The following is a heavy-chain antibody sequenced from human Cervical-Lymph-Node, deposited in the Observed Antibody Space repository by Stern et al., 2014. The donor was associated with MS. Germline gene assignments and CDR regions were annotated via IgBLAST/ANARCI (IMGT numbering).Heavy chain of an antibody. Sequence: VQLVESGGAVVQPGRSLRLSCAASGFTFSSSGMHWVRQAPGKGLEWLAFIYYDGSNRYYADSVKGRFTISRHNSKNTLYLQMNSLRAEDTAVYYCAREGGNTAEYFQHWGQGTLVTVSS. J-gene: IGHJ1*01. D-gene: IGHD4-23*01. CDR3: AREGGNTAEYFQH. V-gene: IGHV3-33*01. CDR2: IYYDGSNR. CDR1: GFTFSSSG.